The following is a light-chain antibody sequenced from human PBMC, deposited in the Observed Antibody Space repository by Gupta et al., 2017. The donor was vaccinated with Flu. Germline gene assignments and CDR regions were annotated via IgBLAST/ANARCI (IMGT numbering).Light chain of an antibody. CDR1: QSINNR. V-gene: IGKV1-12*01. CDR2: DAF. Sequence: DIQMTQSPSSVSASVGDRVIITCRTSQSINNRLAWFQQKPGKAPKLLIYDAFRWQSGVPSRFSGSGSGTDFTLTIDTLQPEDFATYYCQQANTIPFTFGHGTKVDIK. CDR3: QQANTIPFT. J-gene: IGKJ3*01.